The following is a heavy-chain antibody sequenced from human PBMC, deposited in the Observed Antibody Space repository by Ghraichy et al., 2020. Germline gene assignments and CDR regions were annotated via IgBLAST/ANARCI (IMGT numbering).Heavy chain of an antibody. CDR1: GGSISSSSYY. CDR3: ARLRELDYGDYGDAFDI. J-gene: IGHJ3*02. D-gene: IGHD4-17*01. CDR2: IYYSGST. V-gene: IGHV4-39*01. Sequence: SETPSLTCTVSGGSISSSSYYWGWIRQPPGKGLEWIGSIYYSGSTYYNPSLKSRVTISVDTSKNQFSLKLSSVTAADTAVYYCARLRELDYGDYGDAFDIWGQGTMVTVSS.